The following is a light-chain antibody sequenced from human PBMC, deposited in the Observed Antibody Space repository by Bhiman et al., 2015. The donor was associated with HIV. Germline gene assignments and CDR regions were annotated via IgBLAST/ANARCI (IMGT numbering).Light chain of an antibody. J-gene: IGLJ2*01. CDR2: YDN. V-gene: IGLV3-21*04. CDR1: NIGSKS. CDR3: QVWDSSSGYVV. Sequence: SYVLTQPPSVSVAPGKTARITCGGNNIGSKSVHWYQQKPGQAPVMVIYYDNDRPSGIPERFSGSNSGNTATLTISRVEAGDEADYYCQVWDSSSGYVVFGGGTKLTVL.